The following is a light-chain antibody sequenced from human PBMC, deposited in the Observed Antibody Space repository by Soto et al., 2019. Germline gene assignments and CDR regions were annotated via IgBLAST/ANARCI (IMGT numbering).Light chain of an antibody. Sequence: QSVLTQPASVSGSPGQSITISCTGSSSDVGGYNYVSWYQQHPGKAPQLMIYEVSNRPSGASNRFSGSKSGNTASLTISGLQAEDEADYYCTSYTSSSSNFVFGSGTKVTVL. V-gene: IGLV2-14*01. CDR3: TSYTSSSSNFV. J-gene: IGLJ1*01. CDR2: EVS. CDR1: SSDVGGYNY.